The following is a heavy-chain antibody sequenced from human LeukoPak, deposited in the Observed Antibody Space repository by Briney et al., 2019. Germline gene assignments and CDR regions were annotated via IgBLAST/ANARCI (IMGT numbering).Heavy chain of an antibody. J-gene: IGHJ5*02. Sequence: ASVKVSCKASGYTFTSYGISWVRQAPGQGLEWMGWISAYNGNTNYAQKFQGRVTMTRDMSTSTVYMELSSLRSEDTAVYYCARDGYSSSSFDPWGQGTLVTVSS. V-gene: IGHV1-18*01. CDR1: GYTFTSYG. CDR3: ARDGYSSSSFDP. D-gene: IGHD6-6*01. CDR2: ISAYNGNT.